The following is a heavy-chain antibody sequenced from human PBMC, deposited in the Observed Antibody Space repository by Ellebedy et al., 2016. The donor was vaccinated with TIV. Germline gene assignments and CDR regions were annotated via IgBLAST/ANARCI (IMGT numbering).Heavy chain of an antibody. J-gene: IGHJ5*02. CDR2: FDTEDGET. CDR1: GYTLTELY. Sequence: AASVKVTCKVSGYTLTELYMHWVRQAPGKGLEWRGGFDTEDGETIYAQKFQGRVTMTEDTSTDTAYMELSSLRSEDTAVYYCATDLFDPWGQGTLVTVSS. V-gene: IGHV1-24*01. CDR3: ATDLFDP.